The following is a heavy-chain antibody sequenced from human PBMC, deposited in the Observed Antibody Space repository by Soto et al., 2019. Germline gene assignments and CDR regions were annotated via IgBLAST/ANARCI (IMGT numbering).Heavy chain of an antibody. D-gene: IGHD1-20*01. J-gene: IGHJ5*02. CDR2: VSYTGNT. CDR3: ARGLTAFDP. Sequence: SETLSLTCAVSSGSMSSHHWSWIRQPPGKGLEWIGFVSYTGNTKYNPSLKSRLTISVDTSKSQFSLRLRSVTAADTAVYYCARGLTAFDPWRQGTLVTVSS. V-gene: IGHV4-59*11. CDR1: SGSMSSHH.